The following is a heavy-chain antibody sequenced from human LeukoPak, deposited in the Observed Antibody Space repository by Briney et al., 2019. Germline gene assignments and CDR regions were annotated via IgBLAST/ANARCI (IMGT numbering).Heavy chain of an antibody. D-gene: IGHD6-13*01. CDR1: GYTFTSYY. J-gene: IGHJ4*02. Sequence: ASVKVSCKASGYTFTSYYMHWLRQAPGQGLEWMGIINPSGGSTSYAQKFQGRVTMTRDMSTSTVYMELSSLRSEDTAVYYCASSEGIAASSYYFDYWGQGTLVTVSS. CDR3: ASSEGIAASSYYFDY. V-gene: IGHV1-46*01. CDR2: INPSGGST.